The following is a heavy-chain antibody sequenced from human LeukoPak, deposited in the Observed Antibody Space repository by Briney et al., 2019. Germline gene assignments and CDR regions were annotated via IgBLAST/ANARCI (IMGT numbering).Heavy chain of an antibody. CDR3: ARAPPEGATVGEFDY. CDR2: ISAYNGNT. CDR1: GYTFTSYG. Sequence: GASVKVSCKASGYTFTSYGISWVRQAPGQGLEWMGWISAYNGNTNYAQKLQGRVTMTTDTSTSTAYMELRSLRPDDTAVYYCARAPPEGATVGEFDYWGQGTLVTVSS. V-gene: IGHV1-18*01. J-gene: IGHJ4*02. D-gene: IGHD3-10*01.